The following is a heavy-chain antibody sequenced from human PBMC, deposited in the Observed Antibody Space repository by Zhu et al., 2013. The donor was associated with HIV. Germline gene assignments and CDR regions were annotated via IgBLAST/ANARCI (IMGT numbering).Heavy chain of an antibody. CDR1: GGTFSSYG. J-gene: IGHJ4*02. CDR2: IIPVFGTT. Sequence: QVHLVQSGAEVKKPGSSVKVSCKASGGTFSSYGINWVRQAPGQGLDWMGGIIPVFGTTYYAQKFQGRVTITADRSTSTAYMDLSSLRSEDTAVYYCARATQVSLLDYVGPGNPGPPSP. CDR3: ARATQVSLLDY. V-gene: IGHV1-69*14.